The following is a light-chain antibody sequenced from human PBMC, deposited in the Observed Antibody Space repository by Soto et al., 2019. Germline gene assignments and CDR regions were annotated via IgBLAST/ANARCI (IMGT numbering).Light chain of an antibody. J-gene: IGKJ3*01. V-gene: IGKV3-20*01. CDR3: QQYGSSPSGFT. CDR1: QSVTNSY. CDR2: RAS. Sequence: EIVLTQSPGTLSLSPGERATLSCRASQSVTNSYLAWYQQKPGQSPRLLIYRASTRATGIPDRFSGSGSGTDFTLTISRLEPDDFAVYYCQQYGSSPSGFTFGPGTKVEIK.